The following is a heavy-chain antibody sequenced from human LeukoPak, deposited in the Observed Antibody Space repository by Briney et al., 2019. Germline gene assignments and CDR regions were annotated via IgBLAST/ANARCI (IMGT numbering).Heavy chain of an antibody. CDR3: ATDTYYDSSGYYGGGDY. D-gene: IGHD3-22*01. J-gene: IGHJ4*02. Sequence: VASVKVSCKASGGTFSSYAISWVRQAPGQGLEWMGGIIPIFGTANYAQKFQGRVTMTEDTSTDTAYMELSSLRSEDTAVYYCATDTYYDSSGYYGGGDYWGQGTLVTVSS. CDR2: IIPIFGTA. CDR1: GGTFSSYA. V-gene: IGHV1-69*06.